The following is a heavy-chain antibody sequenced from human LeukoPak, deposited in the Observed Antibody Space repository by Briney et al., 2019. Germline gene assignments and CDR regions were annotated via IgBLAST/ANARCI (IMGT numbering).Heavy chain of an antibody. J-gene: IGHJ5*02. Sequence: GGSLGLSCAASGFTFSSYWMHWVRQAPGKGLVWVSRINSDGSSTSYADSVKGRFTISRDNAKNTLYLQMNSLRAEDTAVYYCARGGLELRFDPWGQGTLVTVSS. CDR1: GFTFSSYW. CDR3: ARGGLELRFDP. V-gene: IGHV3-74*01. CDR2: INSDGSST. D-gene: IGHD1-7*01.